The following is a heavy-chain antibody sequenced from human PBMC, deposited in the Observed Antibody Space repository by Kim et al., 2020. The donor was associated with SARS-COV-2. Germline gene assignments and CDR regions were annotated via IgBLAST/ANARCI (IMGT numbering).Heavy chain of an antibody. Sequence: ATAYAASVKGRFTISRDDSKNTAYLQMNSLKTEDTAVYYCTRRSGGNSDYWGQGTLVTVSS. V-gene: IGHV3-73*01. J-gene: IGHJ4*02. CDR3: TRRSGGNSDY. D-gene: IGHD2-21*02. CDR2: AT.